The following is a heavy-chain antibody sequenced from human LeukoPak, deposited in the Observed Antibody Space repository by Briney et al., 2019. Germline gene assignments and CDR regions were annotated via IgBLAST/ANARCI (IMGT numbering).Heavy chain of an antibody. D-gene: IGHD6-13*01. Sequence: KTSETLPLTCAVYGGSFSGYYWSWIRQPPGKGLEWIGEINHSGSTNYNPSLKSRVTIPVDTSKNQFSLKLSSVTAADTAVYYCATRSEGIAAAGTNGMDVWGQGTTVTVSS. CDR2: INHSGST. V-gene: IGHV4-34*01. CDR3: ATRSEGIAAAGTNGMDV. J-gene: IGHJ6*02. CDR1: GGSFSGYY.